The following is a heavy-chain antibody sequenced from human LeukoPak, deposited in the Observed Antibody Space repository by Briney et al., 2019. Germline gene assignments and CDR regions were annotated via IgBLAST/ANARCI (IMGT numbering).Heavy chain of an antibody. D-gene: IGHD3-9*01. CDR2: IRNKADDFAT. J-gene: IGHJ6*02. CDR3: TKFYYDVLTGYRGMDV. V-gene: IGHV3-73*01. CDR1: GFTFSAFA. Sequence: GGSLRLSCAASGFTFSAFAIHWVRQASGKGLECVGRIRNKADDFATAYAASVKGRFFISRDDSKNTAYLQMNSLKTDDTAVYYCTKFYYDVLTGYRGMDVWGQGTTVTVSS.